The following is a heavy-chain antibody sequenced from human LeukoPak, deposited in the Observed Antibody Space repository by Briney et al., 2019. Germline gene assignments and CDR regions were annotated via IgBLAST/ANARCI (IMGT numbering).Heavy chain of an antibody. V-gene: IGHV6-1*01. CDR3: ARAPIGGWYFDL. D-gene: IGHD2-15*01. J-gene: IGHJ2*01. Sequence: SQTLSLTCAISGDSVSGNSAAWNWIRQSPSRGLEWLGRTYYRSKWSNDYAVSVKSRITINPDTSQNQFSLQLNSLTPEDTAVYYCARAPIGGWYFDLWGRGTLLTVSS. CDR1: GDSVSGNSAA. CDR2: TYYRSKWSN.